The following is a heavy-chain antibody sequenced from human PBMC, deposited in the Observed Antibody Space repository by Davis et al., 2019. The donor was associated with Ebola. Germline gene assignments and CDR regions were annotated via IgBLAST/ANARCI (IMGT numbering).Heavy chain of an antibody. CDR1: GFTFSSYS. J-gene: IGHJ2*01. V-gene: IGHV3-48*04. CDR3: AGGHLSSWYWHFDL. Sequence: PGGSLRLSCAASGFTFSSYSMNWVRQAPGKGLEWVSYISSSSSTIYYADSVKGRFTISRDNAKNSLYLQMNSLRAEDTALYYCAGGHLSSWYWHFDLWGRGTLVTVSS. D-gene: IGHD6-13*01. CDR2: ISSSSSTI.